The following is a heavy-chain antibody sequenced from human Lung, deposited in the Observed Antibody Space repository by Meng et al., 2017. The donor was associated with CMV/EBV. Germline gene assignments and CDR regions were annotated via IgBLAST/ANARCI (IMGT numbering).Heavy chain of an antibody. CDR1: GYTFTGYY. V-gene: IGHV1-2*02. CDR2: INPKSGDT. CDR3: AREQAGDYGSGQDAFDI. Sequence: SVXVSXXASGYTFTGYYIHWVRQAPGQGLEWMGWINPKSGDTNYAQKFQGRVSMTRDTSITTGYMELRSLRSDDTAVYYCAREQAGDYGSGQDAFDIWGQGXMVTVSS. J-gene: IGHJ3*02. D-gene: IGHD3-10*01.